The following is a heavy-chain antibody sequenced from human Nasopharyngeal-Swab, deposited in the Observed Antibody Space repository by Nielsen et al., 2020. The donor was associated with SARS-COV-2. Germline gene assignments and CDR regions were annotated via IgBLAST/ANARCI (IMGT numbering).Heavy chain of an antibody. V-gene: IGHV3-74*01. J-gene: IGHJ4*02. Sequence: GGSLRLSCAASGFTFSRYWMHWVRLPPGKGLEWVSQIDVDGRRTTYADSVKGRFTISRDNAKNTLYLQMNSLRAEDTAVYYCVRGGLGTGLENWGQGTLVTVS. D-gene: IGHD1-14*01. CDR2: IDVDGRRT. CDR3: VRGGLGTGLEN. CDR1: GFTFSRYW.